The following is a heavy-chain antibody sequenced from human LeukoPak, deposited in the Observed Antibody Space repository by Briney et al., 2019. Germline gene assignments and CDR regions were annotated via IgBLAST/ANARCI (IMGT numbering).Heavy chain of an antibody. CDR1: GGSISTYY. V-gene: IGHV4-59*01. Sequence: PSETLSLTCTVSGGSISTYYWSWIRQPPGKGLEWIGYIYYTGSTNYNPSLKSRVTISLDTSKNQFSLKLNSVTAADTAVYYCASGFYYTNSWSKFDYWGQGTLVTVSS. D-gene: IGHD6-13*01. J-gene: IGHJ4*02. CDR3: ASGFYYTNSWSKFDY. CDR2: IYYTGST.